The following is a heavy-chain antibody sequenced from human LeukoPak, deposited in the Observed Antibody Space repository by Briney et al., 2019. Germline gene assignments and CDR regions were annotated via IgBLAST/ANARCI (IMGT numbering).Heavy chain of an antibody. V-gene: IGHV1-18*01. CDR2: ISAYNGNT. CDR1: LYTFTIYG. Sequence: ASVTVSFKASLYTFTIYGITWVRQAPGQGLEWMGWISAYNGNTKYVQKFQGRVTMTTDTSTNTAYMELRSLRSDDTAVYYCARDEGIVPTQSDYWGQGTLVTVSS. D-gene: IGHD2/OR15-2a*01. CDR3: ARDEGIVPTQSDY. J-gene: IGHJ4*02.